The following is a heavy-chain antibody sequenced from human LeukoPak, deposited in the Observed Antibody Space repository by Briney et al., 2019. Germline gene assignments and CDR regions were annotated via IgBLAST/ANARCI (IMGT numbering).Heavy chain of an antibody. D-gene: IGHD3-16*01. CDR3: ARDPGESDYYYYYMDV. J-gene: IGHJ6*03. V-gene: IGHV1-2*02. Sequence: ASVKVSCKTSGYTFTDYYMHWVRQAPGQGLEWMGWISAYNGNTNYAQKLQDRVTMTRDTSISTAYMELSRLRSDDTAVYYCARDPGESDYYYYYMDVWDKGTTVTVSS. CDR1: GYTFTDYY. CDR2: ISAYNGNT.